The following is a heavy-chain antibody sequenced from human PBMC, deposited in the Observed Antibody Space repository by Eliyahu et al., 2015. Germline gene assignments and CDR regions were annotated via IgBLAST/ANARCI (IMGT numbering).Heavy chain of an antibody. D-gene: IGHD3-22*01. CDR2: INHSGST. Sequence: QVQLQQWGAGLLKPFGDPVPHLRCXWXVLQWLLLGXXXXPPGKGLXGIGEINHSGSTNYNPSXKNRVTISVDTSKNQFSLKLSSVTAADTAVYYCARLTYYYDSSGYYSGGYFDYWGQGTLVTVSS. V-gene: IGHV4-34*01. CDR3: ARLTYYYDSSGYYSGGYFDY. CDR1: XVLQWLL. J-gene: IGHJ4*02.